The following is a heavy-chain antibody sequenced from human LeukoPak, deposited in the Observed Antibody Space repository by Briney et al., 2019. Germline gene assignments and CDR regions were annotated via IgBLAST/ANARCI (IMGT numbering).Heavy chain of an antibody. Sequence: PSETLSLTCTVSGGSFSSGRYYWSWIRQPPGKGLEGIGYFYYSGSTNYNPSLKTRVTISVDTSKNQFSLKVSSVTAADTAVYYCARKRTGDQGYYFDYWGQGTLVTVSS. D-gene: IGHD1-1*01. J-gene: IGHJ4*02. V-gene: IGHV4-61*01. CDR2: FYYSGST. CDR3: ARKRTGDQGYYFDY. CDR1: GGSFSSGRYY.